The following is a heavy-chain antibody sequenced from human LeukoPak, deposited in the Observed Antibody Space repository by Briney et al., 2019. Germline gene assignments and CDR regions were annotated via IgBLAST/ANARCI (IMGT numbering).Heavy chain of an antibody. CDR2: ISSSSSTI. D-gene: IGHD1-26*01. CDR1: GFTFSSYS. Sequence: GGSLRLSCAASGFTFSSYSMNWVRQAPGKGLGGVSYISSSSSTIYYADSVKGRFTISRDNAKNSLYLQMNSLRAEDTALYYCARGGGWELAPPDYWGQGTLVTVSS. CDR3: ARGGGWELAPPDY. J-gene: IGHJ4*02. V-gene: IGHV3-48*04.